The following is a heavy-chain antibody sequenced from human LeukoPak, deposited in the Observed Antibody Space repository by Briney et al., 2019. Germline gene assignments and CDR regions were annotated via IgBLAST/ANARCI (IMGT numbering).Heavy chain of an antibody. D-gene: IGHD4-23*01. J-gene: IGHJ4*02. V-gene: IGHV3-30*03. CDR2: ISHVGSDK. CDR3: VDGGRFDY. Sequence: PGRSLRLSCVASGFTFSRYAMHWVRQAPGKGLEWVALISHVGSDKYHADSLKGRFTISRDNSKNTLYLQMNSLGAEDTAVYYCVDGGRFDYWGQGTLVTVS. CDR1: GFTFSRYA.